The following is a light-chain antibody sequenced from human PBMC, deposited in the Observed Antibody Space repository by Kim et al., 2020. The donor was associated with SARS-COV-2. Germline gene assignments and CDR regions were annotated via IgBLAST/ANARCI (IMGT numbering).Light chain of an antibody. CDR3: QQYGSSWT. J-gene: IGKJ1*01. CDR1: QSVYRNY. V-gene: IGKV3-20*01. Sequence: EIVLTQSPGTLSLSPGDRATLSCRASQSVYRNYLAWYQQKPGQAPRLLIYAASSRTTGIPDRFSGSGSGTDFTLTIRRLQPEDFAVYYCQQYGSSWTFGQGTKVDIK. CDR2: AAS.